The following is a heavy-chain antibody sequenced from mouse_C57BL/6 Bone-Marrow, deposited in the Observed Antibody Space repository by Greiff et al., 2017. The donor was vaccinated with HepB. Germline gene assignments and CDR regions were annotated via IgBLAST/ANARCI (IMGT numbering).Heavy chain of an antibody. CDR3: ARHYYGSSYGYFDY. Sequence: EVKVVESGGGLVKPGGSLKLSCAASGFTFSSYTMSWVRQTPEKRLEWVATISGGGGNTYYPDSVKGRFTISRDNAKNTLYLQMSSLRSEDTALYYCARHYYGSSYGYFDYWGQGTTLTVSS. D-gene: IGHD1-1*01. V-gene: IGHV5-9*01. J-gene: IGHJ2*01. CDR2: ISGGGGNT. CDR1: GFTFSSYT.